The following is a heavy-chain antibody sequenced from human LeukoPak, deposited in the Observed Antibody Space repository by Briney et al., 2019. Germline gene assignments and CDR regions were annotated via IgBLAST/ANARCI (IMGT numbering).Heavy chain of an antibody. CDR1: GFTFSGSA. D-gene: IGHD3-22*01. CDR3: TTGMTYYYDSSGSRTFYFDY. Sequence: GGSLRLSCAASGFTFSGSALHWVRQASGKGLEWVGRIRSTANGYATAYAASVKGRFTISRDDSKNTLYLQMNSLKTEDTAVYYCTTGMTYYYDSSGSRTFYFDYWGQGTLVTVSS. CDR2: IRSTANGYAT. J-gene: IGHJ4*02. V-gene: IGHV3-73*01.